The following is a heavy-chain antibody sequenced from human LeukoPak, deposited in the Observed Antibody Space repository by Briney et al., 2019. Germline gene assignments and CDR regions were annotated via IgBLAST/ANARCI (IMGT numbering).Heavy chain of an antibody. J-gene: IGHJ6*03. D-gene: IGHD3-10*01. Sequence: PGGSPRLSCAASGFTVSTNYISWVRQAPGKGLEWVSIIYSGGTTYYADSVKGRFTISRDNLQMNSLRAEDTAVYYCARVPRGKIYMDVWGKGTTVTVSS. CDR2: IYSGGTT. CDR3: ARVPRGKIYMDV. V-gene: IGHV3-66*02. CDR1: GFTVSTNY.